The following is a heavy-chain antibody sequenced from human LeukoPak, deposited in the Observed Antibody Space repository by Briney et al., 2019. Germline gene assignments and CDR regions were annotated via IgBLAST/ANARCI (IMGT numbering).Heavy chain of an antibody. Sequence: PGGSLRLSCAASGFTFSSYSMNWVRQAPGKGLEWVSSISSSSSYIYYADSVKGRFTISRDNAKNSLYLQMNSLRAEDTAVYYCARVVVYGSVSYHWFDPWGQGTLVTVSS. D-gene: IGHD3-10*01. J-gene: IGHJ5*02. CDR1: GFTFSSYS. CDR2: ISSSSSYI. V-gene: IGHV3-21*01. CDR3: ARVVVYGSVSYHWFDP.